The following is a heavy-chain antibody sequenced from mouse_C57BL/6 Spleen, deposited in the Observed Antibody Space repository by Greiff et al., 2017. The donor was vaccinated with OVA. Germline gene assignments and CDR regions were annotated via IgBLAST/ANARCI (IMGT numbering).Heavy chain of an antibody. Sequence: EVQVVESGGGLVKPGGSLKLSCAASGFTFSSYAMSWVRQTPEKRLEWVATISDGGSYTYYPDNVKGRFTISRDNAKNNLYLQMSHLKSEDTAMYYCARDRDYDRAWFAYWGQGTLVTVSA. CDR3: ARDRDYDRAWFAY. CDR1: GFTFSSYA. V-gene: IGHV5-4*01. CDR2: ISDGGSYT. D-gene: IGHD2-4*01. J-gene: IGHJ3*01.